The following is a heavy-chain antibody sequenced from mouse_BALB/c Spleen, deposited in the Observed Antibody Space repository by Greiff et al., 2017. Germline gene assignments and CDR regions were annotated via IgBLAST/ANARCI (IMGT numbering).Heavy chain of an antibody. Sequence: DVKLVESGGGLVQPGGSRKLSCAASGFTFSSFGMHWVRQAPEKGLEWVAYISSGSSTIYYADTVKGRFTISRDNPKNTLFLQMTSLRSEDTAMYYCARSTVGYFDGWGAGTTVTVSS. CDR3: ARSTVGYFDG. CDR2: ISSGSSTI. J-gene: IGHJ1*01. D-gene: IGHD1-1*01. V-gene: IGHV5-17*02. CDR1: GFTFSSFG.